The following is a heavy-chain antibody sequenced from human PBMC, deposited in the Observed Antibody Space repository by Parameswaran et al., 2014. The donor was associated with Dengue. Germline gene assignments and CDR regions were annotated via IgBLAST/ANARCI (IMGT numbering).Heavy chain of an antibody. D-gene: IGHD6-13*01. CDR3: ARDDEAAADNYYGMDV. V-gene: IGHV3-48*02. CDR2: ISSSSSTI. J-gene: IGHJ6*02. Sequence: KWIRQPPRKGTWSGFRYISSSSSTIYYADSVKGRFTISRDNAKNSLYLQMNSLRDEDTAVYYCARDDEAAADNYYGMDVWGQGTTVTVSS.